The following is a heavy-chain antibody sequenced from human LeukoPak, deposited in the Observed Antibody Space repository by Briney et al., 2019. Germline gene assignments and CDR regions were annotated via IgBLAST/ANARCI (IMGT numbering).Heavy chain of an antibody. CDR3: AKDPRITKNYYYYNYMDV. Sequence: SGGSLTLPRAPSGLTFSNYGMQGLRQAPGKGVEGVSFIWYDGNNKYYATSVKGPFTLSRDNSKNTLYLQMHSLTAEDTALYYCAKDPRITKNYYYYNYMDVWGKGTTVTVSS. V-gene: IGHV3-30*02. CDR1: GLTFSNYG. J-gene: IGHJ6*03. D-gene: IGHD3-3*01. CDR2: IWYDGNNK.